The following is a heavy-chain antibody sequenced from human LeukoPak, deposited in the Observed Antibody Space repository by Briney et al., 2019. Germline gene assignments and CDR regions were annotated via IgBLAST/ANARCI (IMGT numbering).Heavy chain of an antibody. Sequence: ASVKVSCKASGYTFTSYGISWVRQAPGQGLEWMGWISAYKGNTNYAQKLQGRVTMTTDTSTSTAYMEMRSLRSDDTAVYHCARDPNYYGSGSYYNVGFFVLWGQGTLVTVSS. CDR3: ARDPNYYGSGSYYNVGFFVL. V-gene: IGHV1-18*01. CDR2: ISAYKGNT. J-gene: IGHJ4*02. CDR1: GYTFTSYG. D-gene: IGHD3-10*01.